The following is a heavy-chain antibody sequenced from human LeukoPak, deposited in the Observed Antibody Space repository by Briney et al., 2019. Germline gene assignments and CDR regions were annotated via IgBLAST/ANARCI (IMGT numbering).Heavy chain of an antibody. Sequence: SETLSLTCTVSGGSISSYYWSGTRQPPGKGLEWIGSIYYGGRTYYNPSLKSRVTISVDTSNNQFSLKVTSVTAADTAVYYCARRKSGYYDSSGYYYVLPFDYWGQGTLVTVSS. J-gene: IGHJ4*02. V-gene: IGHV4-59*05. CDR2: IYYGGRT. D-gene: IGHD3-22*01. CDR1: GGSISSYY. CDR3: ARRKSGYYDSSGYYYVLPFDY.